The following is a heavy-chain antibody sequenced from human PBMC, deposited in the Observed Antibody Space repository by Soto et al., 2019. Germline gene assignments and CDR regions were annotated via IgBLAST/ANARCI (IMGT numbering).Heavy chain of an antibody. D-gene: IGHD6-6*01. CDR1: GYTFTSYG. J-gene: IGHJ4*02. CDR3: ARRWEYSSSSDYFDY. CDR2: ISAYNGNT. V-gene: IGHV1-18*01. Sequence: GASVKVSCKASGYTFTSYGISWVRQAPGQGLEWMGWISAYNGNTNYAQKLQGRVTMTTDTSTSTAYMELRSLRSDDTAVYYCARRWEYSSSSDYFDYWGQGTLVTVSS.